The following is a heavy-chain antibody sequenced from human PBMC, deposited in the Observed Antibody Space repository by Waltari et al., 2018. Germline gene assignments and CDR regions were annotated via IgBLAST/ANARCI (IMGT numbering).Heavy chain of an antibody. Sequence: QVQLQQWGAGLLKPSETLSLTCAVYGGSFSGYYWSWIRQPPGKGLEWIGEINHSGSTNYNPSLKSRVTISVDTSKNQFSLKLSAVTAADTAVYYCARGRGRGMADYWGQGTLVIVSS. CDR2: INHSGST. J-gene: IGHJ4*02. CDR3: ARGRGRGMADY. V-gene: IGHV4-34*01. CDR1: GGSFSGYY. D-gene: IGHD1-1*01.